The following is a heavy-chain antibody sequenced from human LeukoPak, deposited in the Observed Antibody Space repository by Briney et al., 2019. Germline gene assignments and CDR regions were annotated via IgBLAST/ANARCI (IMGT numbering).Heavy chain of an antibody. CDR2: INSDGSST. CDR1: GFTFSSYW. CDR3: ARDYDILTGYRYFDY. Sequence: PGGSLRLSCAASGFTFSSYWMHWVRQAPGKGLVWVSRINSDGSSTSYADSVEGRFTISRDNAKNTLYLQMNSLRAEDTAVYYCARDYDILTGYRYFDYWGQGTLVTVSS. J-gene: IGHJ4*02. D-gene: IGHD3-9*01. V-gene: IGHV3-74*01.